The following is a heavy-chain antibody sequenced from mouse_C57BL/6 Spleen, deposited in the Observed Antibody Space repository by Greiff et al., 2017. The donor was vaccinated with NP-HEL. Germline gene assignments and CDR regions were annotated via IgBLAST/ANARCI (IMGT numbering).Heavy chain of an antibody. Sequence: VQLQQPGAELVMPGASVKLSCKASGYTFTNYWMHWVKQRPGQGLEWIGEIDPSDSYTNYNQKFKGKSTLTVDKSSSTAYMQLSSLTSEDSAVYYCARGGKDAMDYWGQGTSVTVSS. V-gene: IGHV1-69*01. CDR2: IDPSDSYT. J-gene: IGHJ4*01. D-gene: IGHD1-3*01. CDR3: ARGGKDAMDY. CDR1: GYTFTNYW.